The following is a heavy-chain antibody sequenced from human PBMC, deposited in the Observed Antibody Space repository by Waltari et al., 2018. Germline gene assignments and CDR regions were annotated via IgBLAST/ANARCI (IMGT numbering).Heavy chain of an antibody. CDR2: IYYSGST. CDR3: ATKRESSASGFDY. D-gene: IGHD6-19*01. CDR1: GGSISSSSYY. V-gene: IGHV4-39*01. Sequence: QLQLQESGPGLVKPSETLSFTCTVSGGSISSSSYYWGWIRQPPGKGLEWIGSIYYSGSTNYNPSLKSRVTISVDTSKNQFSRKLSSVTAADTAVYYCATKRESSASGFDYWGQGTLVTVSS. J-gene: IGHJ4*02.